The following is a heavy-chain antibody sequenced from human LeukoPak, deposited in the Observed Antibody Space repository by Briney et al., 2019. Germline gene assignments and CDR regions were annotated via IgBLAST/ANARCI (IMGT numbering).Heavy chain of an antibody. CDR1: GGSISSYY. J-gene: IGHJ4*02. CDR2: IYYSGST. V-gene: IGHV4-59*01. Sequence: SETLSLTCTVSGGSISSYYWSWIRQPPGKGLEWIGYIYYSGSTNYNPSLKSRVTISVDKSKNQFSLKLSSVTAADTAVYYCARAPEVDGYNEGEFDYWGQGTLVAVSS. D-gene: IGHD5-24*01. CDR3: ARAPEVDGYNEGEFDY.